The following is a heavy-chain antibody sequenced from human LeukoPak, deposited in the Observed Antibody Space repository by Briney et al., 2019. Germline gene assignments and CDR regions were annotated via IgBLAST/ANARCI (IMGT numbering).Heavy chain of an antibody. D-gene: IGHD3/OR15-3a*01. J-gene: IGHJ4*02. V-gene: IGHV4-39*01. CDR2: IYYTGNT. CDR3: ARQTGSGLFILP. Sequence: PSETLSLTCTVSGGSISSSSYYWGWIRQPPGMGLEWIGSIYYTGNTYYNASLKSQVSISIDASKNQFSLKLTSVTAADTAVYYCARQTGSGLFILPGGQGTLVTVSS. CDR1: GGSISSSSYY.